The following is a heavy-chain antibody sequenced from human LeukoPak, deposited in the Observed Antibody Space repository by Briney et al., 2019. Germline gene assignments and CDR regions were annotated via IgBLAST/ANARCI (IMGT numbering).Heavy chain of an antibody. Sequence: GGSLRLSCAASGFTFSSYGMLWVRQAPGKGLEWVAVISYDGSNKYYADSVKGRFTISRDNSKNTLYLQMNSLRAEDTAVYYCAKDQNFWSGYPDYWGQGTLVTVSS. CDR3: AKDQNFWSGYPDY. CDR1: GFTFSSYG. CDR2: ISYDGSNK. J-gene: IGHJ4*02. D-gene: IGHD3-3*01. V-gene: IGHV3-30*18.